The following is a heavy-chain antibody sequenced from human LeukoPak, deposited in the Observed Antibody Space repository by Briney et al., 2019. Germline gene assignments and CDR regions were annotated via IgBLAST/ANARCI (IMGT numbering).Heavy chain of an antibody. D-gene: IGHD4-17*01. J-gene: IGHJ3*02. CDR1: VYTLTNYA. V-gene: IGHV7-4-1*02. CDR2: INTNTGIP. CDR3: ARVKRAVTSQGEAFDI. Sequence: ASVKVSCKASVYTLTNYAMNWVRQAPGQGLEWMGWINTNTGIPTYAQGFTGRFVFSLDTSVSTAYLQISSLKAADTALYFCARVKRAVTSQGEAFDIWGLGTKVTVSS.